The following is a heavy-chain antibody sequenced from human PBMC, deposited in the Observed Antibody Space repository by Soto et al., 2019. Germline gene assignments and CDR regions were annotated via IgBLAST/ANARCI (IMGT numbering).Heavy chain of an antibody. D-gene: IGHD2-15*01. J-gene: IGHJ6*02. CDR1: GGTFSSYA. CDR2: IIPIFGTA. V-gene: IGHV1-69*12. Sequence: QVQLVQSGAEVKKPGSSVKVSCKASGGTFSSYAISWVRQAPGQGLEWMGGIIPIFGTANYAQKFQGRVTITADESTSTADMELSSLRSEDTAVYYCARDARDCSGGSCYAPIYYYGMDVWGQGTTVTVSS. CDR3: ARDARDCSGGSCYAPIYYYGMDV.